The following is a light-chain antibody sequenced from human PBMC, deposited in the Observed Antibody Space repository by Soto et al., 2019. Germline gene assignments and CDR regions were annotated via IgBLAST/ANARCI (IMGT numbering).Light chain of an antibody. J-gene: IGLJ2*01. CDR2: GNN. Sequence: QSVLTQPLSASGTPGQRVTISCSGSGSSIGTNTVNWYRQLPGTAPKLLIYGNNQRPSGVPDRFSGSKSGTSASLGISGLQSEDEADYYCAAWDGSLNNVLFGGGTKLTVL. CDR1: GSSIGTNT. V-gene: IGLV1-44*01. CDR3: AAWDGSLNNVL.